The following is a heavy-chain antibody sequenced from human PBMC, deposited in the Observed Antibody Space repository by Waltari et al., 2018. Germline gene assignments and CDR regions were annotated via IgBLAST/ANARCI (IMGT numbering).Heavy chain of an antibody. Sequence: QVQLQQWGAGLLKPSDTLYLTCAVYGGSFSNYYWTWIRQPPGKGLEWIGEINHSGNTNYKPSLKSRVSMSVDTSRNQFSLKLSSVTAADTAVYYCVTYDHPCFDPWGQGTLVTVSS. CDR1: GGSFSNYY. CDR3: VTYDHPCFDP. CDR2: INHSGNT. J-gene: IGHJ5*02. V-gene: IGHV4-34*02. D-gene: IGHD2-21*01.